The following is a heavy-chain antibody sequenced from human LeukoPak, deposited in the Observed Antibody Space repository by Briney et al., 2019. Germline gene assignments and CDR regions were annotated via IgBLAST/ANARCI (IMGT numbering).Heavy chain of an antibody. CDR1: GGSISSGGYY. CDR2: IYYSGTT. Sequence: SQTLSLTCTVSGGSISSGGYYWSWIRQHPGKGLEWIGYIYYSGTTHYNPSLKSRVTISVDRSKNQFSLKLSSVTAADTAVYYCVRGYYYDSSGYWVRAFDIWGQGTMVTVSS. D-gene: IGHD3-22*01. V-gene: IGHV4-31*03. J-gene: IGHJ3*02. CDR3: VRGYYYDSSGYWVRAFDI.